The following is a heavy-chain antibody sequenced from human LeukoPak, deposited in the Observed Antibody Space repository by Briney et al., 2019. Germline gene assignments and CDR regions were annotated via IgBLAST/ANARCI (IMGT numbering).Heavy chain of an antibody. CDR3: AKRYSSSWCFSY. CDR1: GFTFSSYA. J-gene: IGHJ4*02. D-gene: IGHD6-13*01. V-gene: IGHV3-23*01. Sequence: GGSLRLSCAASGFTFSSYAMSWVRQASGKGLEWVSAISGSGGSTYYADSVKGRFTISRDNSKNTLYLQMNSLRAEDTAVYYCAKRYSSSWCFSYWGQGTLVTVSS. CDR2: ISGSGGST.